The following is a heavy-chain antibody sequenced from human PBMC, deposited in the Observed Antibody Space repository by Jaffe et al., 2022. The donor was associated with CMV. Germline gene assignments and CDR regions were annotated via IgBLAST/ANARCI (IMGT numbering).Heavy chain of an antibody. CDR2: INPNSGGT. V-gene: IGHV1-2*02. D-gene: IGHD2-2*02. CDR3: ARGASGFVVVVPAAIMDGMDV. Sequence: QVQLVQSGAEVKKPGASVKVSCKASGYTFTGYYMHWVRQAPGQGLEWMGWINPNSGGTNYAQKFQGRVTMTRDTSISTAYMELSRLRSDDTAVYYCARGASGFVVVVPAAIMDGMDVWGQGTTVTVSS. CDR1: GYTFTGYY. J-gene: IGHJ6*02.